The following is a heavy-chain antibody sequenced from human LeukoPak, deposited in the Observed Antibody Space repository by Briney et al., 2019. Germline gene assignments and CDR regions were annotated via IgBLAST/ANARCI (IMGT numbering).Heavy chain of an antibody. CDR1: GYTFTGYY. V-gene: IGHV1-2*02. D-gene: IGHD3-10*01. CDR2: INPNSGGT. Sequence: ASMKVSCKASGYTFTGYYIHWLRQAPGQGLEWMGFINPNSGGTNYAQKFQGRVTMTRDTSISTAYMELSSLTSDDTAVYYCARDLEGYHYGSGNYPQWGQGTLITASS. J-gene: IGHJ4*02. CDR3: ARDLEGYHYGSGNYPQ.